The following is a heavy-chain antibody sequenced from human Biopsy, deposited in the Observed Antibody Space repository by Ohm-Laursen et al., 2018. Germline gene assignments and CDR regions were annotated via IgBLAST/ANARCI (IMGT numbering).Heavy chain of an antibody. D-gene: IGHD3-9*01. V-gene: IGHV4-31*03. CDR3: VREPKTGTAEAWYFDL. J-gene: IGHJ2*01. CDR1: GGSINSANYF. CDR2: ISHTGST. Sequence: SDTLSLTCSVSGGSINSANYFWAWIRQHPGKGLGWIGYISHTGSTHSNPSLKSRITISIDTSENHFSLKLRSVTATDTAVYYCVREPKTGTAEAWYFDLWGRGTLVTVSS.